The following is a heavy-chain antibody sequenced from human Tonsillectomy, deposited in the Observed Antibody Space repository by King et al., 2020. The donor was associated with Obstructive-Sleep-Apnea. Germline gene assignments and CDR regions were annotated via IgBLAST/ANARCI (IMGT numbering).Heavy chain of an antibody. CDR3: APAMEYYDSSGNGNWYFDL. CDR2: IFSIDEK. J-gene: IGHJ2*01. Sequence: VTLKESGPVLVKPTETLTLTCTVSGCSLSNARMGVSWVRQPPGMALVWLAPIFSIDEKTYSTSRRSRLTNPKATSKSQVVLTMTNMDTVDTATYSCAPAMEYYDSSGNGNWYFDLWGRGTLVTVSS. V-gene: IGHV2-26*01. D-gene: IGHD3-22*01. CDR1: GCSLSNARMG.